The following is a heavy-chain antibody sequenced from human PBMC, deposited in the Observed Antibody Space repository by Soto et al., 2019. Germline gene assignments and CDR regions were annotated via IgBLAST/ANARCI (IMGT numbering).Heavy chain of an antibody. CDR2: ISAYNGNT. CDR1: GYTFTSYG. D-gene: IGHD2-2*01. V-gene: IGHV1-18*01. CDR3: ASAPLLSAAMFDYGMDV. J-gene: IGHJ6*02. Sequence: QVQLVQSGAEVKKPGASVKVSCKASGYTFTSYGISWVRQAPGQGLEWMGWISAYNGNTNYAQKLQGRVTMTTDTSTSTAYMERRSLRSDDTAVYYCASAPLLSAAMFDYGMDVCGQGTTVTVSS.